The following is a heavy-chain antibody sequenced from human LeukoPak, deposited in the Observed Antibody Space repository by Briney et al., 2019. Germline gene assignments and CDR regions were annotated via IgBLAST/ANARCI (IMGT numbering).Heavy chain of an antibody. CDR2: ISGSGGRT. Sequence: GGSLRLSCAASGFTFSSYGMSWVRQAPGKGLEWVSGISGSGGRTYYADSVKGRFTISRDNAKNSLYLQMNSLRAEDTAVYYCARVGDGYNYPPDYWGQGTLVTVSS. CDR3: ARVGDGYNYPPDY. V-gene: IGHV3-23*01. D-gene: IGHD5-24*01. CDR1: GFTFSSYG. J-gene: IGHJ4*02.